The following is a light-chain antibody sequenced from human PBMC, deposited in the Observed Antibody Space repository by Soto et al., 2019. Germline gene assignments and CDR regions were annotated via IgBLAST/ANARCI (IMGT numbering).Light chain of an antibody. CDR2: AAS. CDR1: QGISNY. V-gene: IGKV1-27*01. J-gene: IGKJ1*01. CDR3: QKYNSAPWT. Sequence: DIQLTQSPSSLSASVGDRVTITCRATQGISNYLAWYQQKPGKVPKLLIYAASTLQSGVPSRFSGSGSGTDFTLTISSLQPEDVATYFCQKYNSAPWTFGQGTKVEIK.